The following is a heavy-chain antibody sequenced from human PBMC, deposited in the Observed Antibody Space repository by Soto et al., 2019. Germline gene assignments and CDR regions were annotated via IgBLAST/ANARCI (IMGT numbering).Heavy chain of an antibody. D-gene: IGHD3-22*01. Sequence: QVQLVQSGAEVKKPGASVKVSCKVSGYTLTELSMHWVRQAPGKGLEWMGGFDPEDGETIYAQKFQGRVTMTEDTSTDTAYMELRSLRSEDTAVYYCATVGYYYDSSGYYYPRRWFDPWGQGTLVTVSS. CDR3: ATVGYYYDSSGYYYPRRWFDP. CDR1: GYTLTELS. J-gene: IGHJ5*02. CDR2: FDPEDGET. V-gene: IGHV1-24*01.